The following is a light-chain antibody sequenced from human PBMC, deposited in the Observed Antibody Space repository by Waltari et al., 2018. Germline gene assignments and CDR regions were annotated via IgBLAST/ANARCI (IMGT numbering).Light chain of an antibody. Sequence: QSVLTQPPSASGTPGQKVTISCNGSSSNIGSNYVYWYQQFPGTAPKLLIFKNTYLPSGGPDQFSDSKSVTSASLAIHGLRSEDEADYYFAAWDDSLSGLVLGGGTKVTVL. CDR3: AAWDDSLSGLV. V-gene: IGLV1-47*01. CDR1: SSNIGSNY. CDR2: KNT. J-gene: IGLJ3*02.